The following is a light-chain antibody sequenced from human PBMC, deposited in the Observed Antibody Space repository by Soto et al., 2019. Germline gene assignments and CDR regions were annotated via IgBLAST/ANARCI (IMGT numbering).Light chain of an antibody. J-gene: IGKJ5*01. CDR3: QQYFTSPIT. V-gene: IGKV3-15*01. CDR1: QTVNNN. Sequence: VITQAPSTLSVSPGEGASLSCRASQTVNNNVAWYQLKDGQVPRLLIYGASTRATDIPARFSGSGSGTDFTLTISRVDPADFAFYYCQQYFTSPITFGQGTRLEIK. CDR2: GAS.